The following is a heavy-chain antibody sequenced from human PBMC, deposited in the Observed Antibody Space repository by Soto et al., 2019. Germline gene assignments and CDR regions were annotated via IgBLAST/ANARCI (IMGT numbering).Heavy chain of an antibody. V-gene: IGHV4-31*03. CDR2: IYRTGST. Sequence: QVQLQESGPGLVRPSQTLSLGCTVSGASVNSGAHYWSFIRQNPGKGLEWIGYIYRTGSTYYNPSLRSRVTISMDTSKNQFSLNLTSVTAADTAIYYCASSVATISNDAFDVWGQGTMVIVS. J-gene: IGHJ3*01. D-gene: IGHD5-12*01. CDR3: ASSVATISNDAFDV. CDR1: GASVNSGAHY.